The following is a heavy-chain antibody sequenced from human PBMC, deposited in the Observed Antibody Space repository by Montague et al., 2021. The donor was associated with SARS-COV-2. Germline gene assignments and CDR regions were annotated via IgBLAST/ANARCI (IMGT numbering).Heavy chain of an antibody. CDR1: GFIFSDSD. D-gene: IGHD5/OR15-5a*01. CDR3: ARREVVSALD. J-gene: IGHJ4*02. CDR2: IKSRRDNHRI. V-gene: IGHV3-73*01. Sequence: SLRLSCAASGFIFSDSDIHWVRQAPGKGLEWIGRIKSRRDNHRIXYAPSLQGRITISRDDSKDLSFLQMNSLKIEDTAMYYCARREVVSALDWGQGTLVTVAS.